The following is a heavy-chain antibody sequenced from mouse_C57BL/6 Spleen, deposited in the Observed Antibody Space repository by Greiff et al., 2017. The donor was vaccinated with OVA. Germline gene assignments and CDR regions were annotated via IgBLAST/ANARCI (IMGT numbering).Heavy chain of an antibody. CDR1: GYAFSSSW. D-gene: IGHD3-3*01. CDR2: IYPGDGDT. V-gene: IGHV1-82*01. CDR3: ARGTYGMDY. J-gene: IGHJ4*01. Sequence: VQLQQSGPELVKPGASVKISCKASGYAFSSSWMNWVKQRPGKGLEWIGRIYPGDGDTNYNGKFKGKATLTADKSSSTAYMQLSSLTSEDSAVYFCARGTYGMDYWGQGTSVIVSS.